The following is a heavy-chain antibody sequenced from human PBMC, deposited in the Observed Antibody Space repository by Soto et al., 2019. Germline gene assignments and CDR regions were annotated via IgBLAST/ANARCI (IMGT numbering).Heavy chain of an antibody. CDR2: IYYSGST. V-gene: IGHV4-59*01. J-gene: IGHJ5*02. CDR1: GGSISSYY. CDR3: ARMAGGWFDP. D-gene: IGHD3-10*01. Sequence: PSETLSLTCTVSGGSISSYYWSWIRQPPGKGLEWIGYIYYSGSTNYNPALKSRVTISVDTSKNQFSLKLSSVTAADTAGYDCARMAGGWFDPWGQGNLVTVYS.